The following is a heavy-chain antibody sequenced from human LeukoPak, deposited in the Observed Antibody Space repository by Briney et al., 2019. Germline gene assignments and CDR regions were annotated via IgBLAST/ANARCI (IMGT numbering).Heavy chain of an antibody. V-gene: IGHV4-39*07. CDR2: IYHSGST. Sequence: EPSETLSLTCTVSGGSISSSSYYWGWIRQPPGKGLEWIGSIYHSGSTYYNPSLKSRVTISVDTSKNQFSLKLSSVTAADTAVYYCARLYYYDSSGYLDYWGQGTLVTVSS. J-gene: IGHJ4*02. CDR1: GGSISSSSYY. D-gene: IGHD3-22*01. CDR3: ARLYYYDSSGYLDY.